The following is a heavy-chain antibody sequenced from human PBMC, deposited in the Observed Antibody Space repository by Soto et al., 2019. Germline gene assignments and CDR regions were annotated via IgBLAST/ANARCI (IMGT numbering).Heavy chain of an antibody. V-gene: IGHV5-51*01. CDR2: IYPGDSDT. D-gene: IGHD3-9*01. Sequence: PGESLKISCKGSGYSFTSYWIAWVRQMPGKGLEWMGIIYPGDSDTRYSPSFQGQVSISADKSISTAYLQWSSLKASDTAIYYCARHPPTYFYILAGSADAFYICARRTAVTVSS. CDR3: ARHPPTYFYILAGSADAFYI. CDR1: GYSFTSYW. J-gene: IGHJ3*02.